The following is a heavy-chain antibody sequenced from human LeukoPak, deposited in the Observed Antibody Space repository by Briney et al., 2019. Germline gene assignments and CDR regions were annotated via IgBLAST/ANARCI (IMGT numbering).Heavy chain of an antibody. J-gene: IGHJ5*02. CDR2: IYTSGST. Sequence: SETLSLTCTVSGGSISSYYWSWIRQPAGKGLEWIGRIYTSGSTNYNPSLKSRVTMSVDTSKDQFSLKLSSVTAADTAVYYCARGAAAVNWFDPWGQGTLVTVSS. CDR3: ARGAAAVNWFDP. V-gene: IGHV4-4*07. D-gene: IGHD6-13*01. CDR1: GGSISSYY.